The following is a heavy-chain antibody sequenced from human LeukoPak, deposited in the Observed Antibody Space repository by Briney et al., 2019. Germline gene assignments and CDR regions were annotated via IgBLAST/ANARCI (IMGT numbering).Heavy chain of an antibody. V-gene: IGHV1-8*01. J-gene: IGHJ6*02. CDR1: GYTFTSYD. Sequence: ASVKVSCKASGYTFTSYDINWVRQATGQGHEWMGWMNPNSGNTGYAQKFQGRVTMTRNTSISTAYMELSSLRSEDTAVYYCARYGGPDYYYYYYGMDVWGQGTTVTVSS. CDR2: MNPNSGNT. CDR3: ARYGGPDYYYYYYGMDV. D-gene: IGHD3-16*01.